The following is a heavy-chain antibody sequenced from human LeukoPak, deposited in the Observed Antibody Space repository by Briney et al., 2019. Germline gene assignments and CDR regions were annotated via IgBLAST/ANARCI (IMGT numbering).Heavy chain of an antibody. J-gene: IGHJ3*02. V-gene: IGHV1-46*01. Sequence: ASVKVSCKASGYTFTSYYMHWVRQAPGQGLEWMGIINPSGGSTSYAQKFQGRVTMTRGTSTSTVYMELRRLRSEGTAVYYCASVGNYDILTGIGGGAFDIWGQGTMVTVSS. CDR2: INPSGGST. CDR3: ASVGNYDILTGIGGGAFDI. D-gene: IGHD3-9*01. CDR1: GYTFTSYY.